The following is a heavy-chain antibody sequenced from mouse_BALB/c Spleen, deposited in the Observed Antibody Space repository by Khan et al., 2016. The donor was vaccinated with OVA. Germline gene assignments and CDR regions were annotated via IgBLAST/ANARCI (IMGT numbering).Heavy chain of an antibody. CDR1: GYTFTSFW. D-gene: IGHD2-1*01. J-gene: IGHJ3*01. CDR3: ARGGYGTSFAF. Sequence: QVQLQQPGAELVRPGASVKLSCKASGYTFTSFWMNWVKLRPGQSLEWIGMIDPSDNKTHYNQMFKDKATLTVDKSSNTAYMQLSSLTSEDAAVYFCARGGYGTSFAFWGQETLVTVSP. V-gene: IGHV1-61*01. CDR2: IDPSDNKT.